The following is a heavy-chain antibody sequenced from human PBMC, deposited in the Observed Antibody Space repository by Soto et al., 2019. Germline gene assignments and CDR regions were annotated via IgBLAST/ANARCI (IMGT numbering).Heavy chain of an antibody. J-gene: IGHJ5*02. D-gene: IGHD2-15*01. Sequence: QVQLQESGPGLVKPSETLSLTCTVSGGSISSYYWSWIRQPPGKGLEWIGYIYYSGSTNYNHSLKSRVTIAVDTSQNQFSLKLGAVTAADTAVYYCARVNVKFEGVGWFDPWGQGTLVTVSS. CDR2: IYYSGST. CDR3: ARVNVKFEGVGWFDP. V-gene: IGHV4-59*01. CDR1: GGSISSYY.